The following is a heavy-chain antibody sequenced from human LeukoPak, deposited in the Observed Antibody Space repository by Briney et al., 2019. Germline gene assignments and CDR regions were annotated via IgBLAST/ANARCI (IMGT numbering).Heavy chain of an antibody. D-gene: IGHD2-15*01. J-gene: IGHJ6*03. Sequence: SETLSLTCTVSGGSISSGSYYWSWIRQPAGKGLEWIGRIYTSGSTNYNPSLKSRVTISVDTSKNQFSLKLSSVTAADTAVYHCAREHCSGGSCYSIYYYYYMDVWGKGTTVTVSS. CDR1: GGSISSGSYY. V-gene: IGHV4-61*02. CDR2: IYTSGST. CDR3: AREHCSGGSCYSIYYYYYMDV.